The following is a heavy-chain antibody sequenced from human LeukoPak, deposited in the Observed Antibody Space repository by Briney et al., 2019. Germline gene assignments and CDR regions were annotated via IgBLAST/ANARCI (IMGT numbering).Heavy chain of an antibody. V-gene: IGHV1-69*06. CDR3: ANSLAVAGTEADY. CDR1: GGTFSSYA. J-gene: IGHJ4*02. CDR2: IIPIFGTA. D-gene: IGHD6-19*01. Sequence: GASVKVSCKASGGTFSSYAISWVRQAPGQGLEWMGGIIPIFGTANYAQKFQGRVTITADKSTSTAYMELSSLRSEDTAVYYCANSLAVAGTEADYWGQGTLVTVSS.